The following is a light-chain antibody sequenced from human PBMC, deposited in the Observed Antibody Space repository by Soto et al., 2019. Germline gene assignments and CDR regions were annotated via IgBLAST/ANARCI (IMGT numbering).Light chain of an antibody. CDR1: QSVSSN. J-gene: IGKJ1*01. Sequence: EIVMTQSPATLSVSPGERATLSCRASQSVSSNLAWYQQTPGQAPRLLIYGASTRANGIPARFSGSGSGTELTLTISSLQSEDFAFYDCQQYNNWPTWTFGQGTKVDIK. V-gene: IGKV3-15*01. CDR2: GAS. CDR3: QQYNNWPTWT.